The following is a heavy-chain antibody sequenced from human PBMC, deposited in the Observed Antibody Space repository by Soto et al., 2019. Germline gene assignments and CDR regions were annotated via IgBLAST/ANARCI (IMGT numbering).Heavy chain of an antibody. CDR1: GYTFTSYR. CDR3: ARVDLAGCYFDRFDY. J-gene: IGHJ4*02. D-gene: IGHD3-9*01. CDR2: ISAYNGHT. Sequence: QVQLVQSGAEVKKPGAAVKVSCKASGYTFTSYRISWVRQAPGQGREWMGWISAYNGHTNYAQKLQGRVTMTTDTSASTAYMELRSLRSDDTAVYYCARVDLAGCYFDRFDYWGQGTLVTVSS. V-gene: IGHV1-18*01.